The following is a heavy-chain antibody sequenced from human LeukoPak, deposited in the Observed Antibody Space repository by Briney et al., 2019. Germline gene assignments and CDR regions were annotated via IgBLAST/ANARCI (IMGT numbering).Heavy chain of an antibody. Sequence: SETLTLTGTVSGGSSSSYYWSWIRQPPGKGLEWIGYVHHSGSTNYNPSLKSRVTISIDTSKNHFSLKLSSATAADTAVYYCARGALLYCSGGSCYSGYYYYMDVWGKGTTVTVSS. CDR2: VHHSGST. CDR3: ARGALLYCSGGSCYSGYYYYMDV. J-gene: IGHJ6*03. CDR1: GGSSSSYY. D-gene: IGHD2-15*01. V-gene: IGHV4-59*08.